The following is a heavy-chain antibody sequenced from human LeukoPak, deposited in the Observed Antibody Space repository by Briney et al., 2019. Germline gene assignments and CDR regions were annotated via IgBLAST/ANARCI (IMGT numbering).Heavy chain of an antibody. CDR2: INGDGSTT. CDR3: ARSDNGFDI. D-gene: IGHD5-12*01. CDR1: GFTLSSYW. J-gene: IGHJ3*02. Sequence: PGGSLRPSCAASGFTLSSYWMHWVRQAPGKGLVWVSRINGDGSTTTYADSVKGRFTISRDNAKNTLYLQLNSLRAEDTAVYYCARSDNGFDIWGQGTMVTVSS. V-gene: IGHV3-74*01.